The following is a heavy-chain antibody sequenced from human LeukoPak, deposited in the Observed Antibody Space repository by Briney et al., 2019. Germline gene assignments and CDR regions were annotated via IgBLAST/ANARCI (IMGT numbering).Heavy chain of an antibody. CDR3: AKDLDSSGFSY. CDR1: GLTFSSYG. D-gene: IGHD3-22*01. Sequence: GGSLRLSCAASGLTFSSYGMYWVRQAPGRGLEWVAVILNDGNNKYYADSVKDRFTISRDNSKNTLYLQMNSLRAEDTAVYYCAKDLDSSGFSYWGQGTLVTVSS. V-gene: IGHV3-30*18. CDR2: ILNDGNNK. J-gene: IGHJ4*02.